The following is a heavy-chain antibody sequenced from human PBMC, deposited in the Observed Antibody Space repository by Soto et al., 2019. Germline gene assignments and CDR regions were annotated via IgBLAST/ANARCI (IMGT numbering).Heavy chain of an antibody. CDR3: ARGLNLDCSGGSCYSYYYYYMDV. V-gene: IGHV1-8*01. D-gene: IGHD2-15*01. J-gene: IGHJ6*03. CDR1: GYTFTSYD. CDR2: MNPNSGNT. Sequence: ASVKVSCKASGYTFTSYDINWVRQATGQGLEWMGWMNPNSGNTGYAQKFQGRVTMTRNTSISTAYMELSSLGSEDTAVYYCARGLNLDCSGGSCYSYYYYYMDVWGKGTTVTVSS.